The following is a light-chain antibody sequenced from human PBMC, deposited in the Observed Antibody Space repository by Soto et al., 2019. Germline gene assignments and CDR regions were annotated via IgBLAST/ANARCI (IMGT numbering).Light chain of an antibody. CDR1: QTIGPTC. V-gene: IGKV3-20*01. Sequence: EIVLTQSPGTLSLSAGERASLSCRTSQTIGPTCLAWYQQKPGQPPSLLIYHASRRATGIPDRFTGSGSGTDFTLTIDRLEPEDFAVNYCQQYTVGPPTFGGGTKVEIK. CDR2: HAS. CDR3: QQYTVGPPT. J-gene: IGKJ4*01.